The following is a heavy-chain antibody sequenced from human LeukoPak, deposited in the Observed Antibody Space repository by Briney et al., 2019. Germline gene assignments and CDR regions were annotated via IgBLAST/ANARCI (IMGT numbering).Heavy chain of an antibody. CDR2: INHSRST. CDR3: ARGVDYDFWSGPFDY. J-gene: IGHJ4*02. CDR1: GGSFSGYY. D-gene: IGHD3-3*01. V-gene: IGHV4-34*01. Sequence: PSETLSLTCAVYGGSFSGYYRSWIRQPPGKGLEWIGEINHSRSTNYNPSLKSRVTISVDTSKNQFSLKLSSVTAADTAVYYCARGVDYDFWSGPFDYWGQGTLVTVSS.